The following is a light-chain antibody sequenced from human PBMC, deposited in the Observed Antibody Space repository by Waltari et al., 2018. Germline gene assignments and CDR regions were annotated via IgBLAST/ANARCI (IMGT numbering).Light chain of an antibody. Sequence: QSVLTQPPSTSGTPGQRVTIPCSGSTSNIGTNTVTWYQLPPGTAPKTDIFANYHRPSGVPDRFSASKSGTSASLVISGLQSEDEADYFCATWDDSLSGRVFGGGTKVTVL. CDR1: TSNIGTNT. J-gene: IGLJ3*02. CDR2: ANY. V-gene: IGLV1-44*01. CDR3: ATWDDSLSGRV.